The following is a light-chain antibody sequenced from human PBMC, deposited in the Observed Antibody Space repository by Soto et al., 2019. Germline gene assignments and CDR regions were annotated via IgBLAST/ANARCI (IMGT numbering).Light chain of an antibody. CDR3: ASYRSANTLVV. V-gene: IGLV2-14*01. J-gene: IGLJ1*01. CDR2: EVT. Sequence: QSVLTQPASVSGSPGQSITISCTGTSRDIGNYNYVSWYRHHPGKAPKLMIYEVTSQPSGVSDRFSGSKSGMTASLTISGLQPEDEADYFCASYRSANTLVVFGTGTKVTVL. CDR1: SRDIGNYNY.